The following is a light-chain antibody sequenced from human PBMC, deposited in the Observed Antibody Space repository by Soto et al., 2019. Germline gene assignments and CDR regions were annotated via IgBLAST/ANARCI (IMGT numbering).Light chain of an antibody. V-gene: IGKV1-39*01. CDR3: QQSDSYPYT. J-gene: IGKJ2*01. CDR1: QSIPNY. Sequence: DIQMTQSPSSLSVSVGDRITITCRASQSIPNYLNRYQQKPGKAPKLLVYAASSLQSGVPSRFSGNGSGTDFTLTISSLQPEDFATYYCQQSDSYPYTFGQGTKLEIK. CDR2: AAS.